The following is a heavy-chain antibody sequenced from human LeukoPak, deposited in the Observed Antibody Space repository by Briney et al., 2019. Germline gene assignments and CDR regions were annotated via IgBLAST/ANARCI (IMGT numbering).Heavy chain of an antibody. CDR1: GFTVSSYN. J-gene: IGHJ5*02. Sequence: GSLRLSCAASGFTVSSYNMSWVRQAPGKGLEWVSFISSSPTNIYYAASVKGRFTISRDNAKNSVYLQMNSLRAEDTAVYYCARDGYSRSWNHWGQGTLVTVSS. CDR3: ARDGYSRSWNH. CDR2: ISSSPTNI. D-gene: IGHD6-13*01. V-gene: IGHV3-21*01.